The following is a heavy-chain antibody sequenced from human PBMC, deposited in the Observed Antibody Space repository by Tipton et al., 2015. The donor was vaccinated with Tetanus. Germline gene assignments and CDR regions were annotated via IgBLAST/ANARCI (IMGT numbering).Heavy chain of an antibody. J-gene: IGHJ6*02. Sequence: QSGAEVKEPGASVKVSCKASGYNFVNFGISWVRQAPGQGLEWMGWISAYNGKTKYAQRLQGRVTMTTDRSASTAYVDLRRLRSDDTAVYYCARVQEQRIYYYGMDVWGQGTTVTVSS. V-gene: IGHV1-18*01. CDR3: ARVQEQRIYYYGMDV. D-gene: IGHD6-25*01. CDR2: ISAYNGKT. CDR1: GYNFVNFG.